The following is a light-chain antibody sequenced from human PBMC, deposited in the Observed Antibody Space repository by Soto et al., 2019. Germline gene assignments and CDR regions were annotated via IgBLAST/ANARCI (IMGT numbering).Light chain of an antibody. Sequence: EIVMTQSPATLSVSPGERAILSCRAIQGVLNHLAWYQHKPGQAPRLLISYASAGASGVPARFSGSGSGTDFTLTIDSLQSEDFATYYCQQFYTWPVTFGGGTKVDI. CDR1: QGVLNH. CDR2: YAS. CDR3: QQFYTWPVT. V-gene: IGKV3-15*01. J-gene: IGKJ4*01.